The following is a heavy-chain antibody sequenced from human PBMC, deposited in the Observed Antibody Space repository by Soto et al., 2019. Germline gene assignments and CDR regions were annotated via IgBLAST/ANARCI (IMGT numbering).Heavy chain of an antibody. Sequence: VQLLESGGGLVQPGGSLRLSCAASGFTFSSYAMSWIRQAPGKGLEWVSAISSSGTGIYYADSVKDRFTISRDNAKNSLYLQMSSLRAEDTAVYYCARAYSDAFDIWGQGTMVTVSS. CDR2: ISSSGTGI. D-gene: IGHD2-15*01. J-gene: IGHJ3*02. CDR3: ARAYSDAFDI. V-gene: IGHV3-23*01. CDR1: GFTFSSYA.